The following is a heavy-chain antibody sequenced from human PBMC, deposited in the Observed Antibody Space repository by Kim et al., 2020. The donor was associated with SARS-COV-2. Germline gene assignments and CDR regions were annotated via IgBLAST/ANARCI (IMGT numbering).Heavy chain of an antibody. CDR2: INTNTGNP. J-gene: IGHJ4*02. D-gene: IGHD3-10*01. CDR3: ATNYGSGSYYDPTLDY. V-gene: IGHV7-4-1*02. Sequence: ASVKVSCKASGYTFTSYAMNWVRQAPGQGLEWMGWINTNTGNPTYAQGFTGRFVFSLDTSVSTAYLQISSLKAEDTAVYYCATNYGSGSYYDPTLDYWGQGTLVTVSS. CDR1: GYTFTSYA.